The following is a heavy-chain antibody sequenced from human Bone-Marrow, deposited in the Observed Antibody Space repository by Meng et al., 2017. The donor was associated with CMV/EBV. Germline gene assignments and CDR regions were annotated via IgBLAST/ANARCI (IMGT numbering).Heavy chain of an antibody. CDR1: GFSLSTSGMC. V-gene: IGHV2-70*20. D-gene: IGHD6-6*01. CDR2: IDWDDDK. Sequence: SGPTLVKTTQTLTLTCTFSGFSLSTSGMCVSWVRQPPGKALEWLALIDWDDDKYYSTSLKTRLTISKDTSKNQVVLTMTNMDPVDTATYYCARIRDSSSPYYYYGMDVWGQGTTVTVSS. CDR3: ARIRDSSSPYYYYGMDV. J-gene: IGHJ6*02.